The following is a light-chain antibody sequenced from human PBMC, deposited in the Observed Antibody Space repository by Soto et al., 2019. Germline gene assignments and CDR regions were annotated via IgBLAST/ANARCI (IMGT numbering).Light chain of an antibody. J-gene: IGLJ3*02. CDR1: SSDVGTYNY. CDR3: CSYAGSYTWV. V-gene: IGLV2-11*01. Sequence: QSVLTQPRSVSGSPGQSVTISCTGTSSDVGTYNYVSWYQQHPGKVPKLMIYDVSKRPSGVPDRFSGSKSGNTASLTISGLQAEDEADYYCCSYAGSYTWVFGGGTQLTVL. CDR2: DVS.